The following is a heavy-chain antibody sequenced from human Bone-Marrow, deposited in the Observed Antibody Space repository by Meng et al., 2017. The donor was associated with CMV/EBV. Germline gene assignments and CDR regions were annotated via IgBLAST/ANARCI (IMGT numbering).Heavy chain of an antibody. J-gene: IGHJ6*02. Sequence: LRLSCAVYGGSFSGFYWSWIRQPPGKGLEWIGEINHSGSTNYNPSLKSRVTISVDTSKNQFSLKLSSVTAADTAVYYCARGRRYCSSTSCYKGGYYYYYGMDVWGQGTTVTVSS. CDR1: GGSFSGFY. CDR2: INHSGST. CDR3: ARGRRYCSSTSCYKGGYYYYYGMDV. V-gene: IGHV4-34*01. D-gene: IGHD2-2*02.